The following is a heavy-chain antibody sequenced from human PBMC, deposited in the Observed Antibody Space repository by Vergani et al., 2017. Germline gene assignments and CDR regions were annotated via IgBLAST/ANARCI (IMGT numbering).Heavy chain of an antibody. CDR1: GFTFSSYW. CDR3: AGEEGLGGCSEYYFDY. D-gene: IGHD6-19*01. CDR2: IKQDGSEK. Sequence: EVQLVESGGGLVQPGGSLRLSCAASGFTFSSYWMSWVRQAPGKGLEWVANIKQDGSEKYYVDSVKGRFTISRDNAKNSLYLQMNSLRAEDTAVYYCAGEEGLGGCSEYYFDYWGQGTLVTVSS. V-gene: IGHV3-7*01. J-gene: IGHJ4*02.